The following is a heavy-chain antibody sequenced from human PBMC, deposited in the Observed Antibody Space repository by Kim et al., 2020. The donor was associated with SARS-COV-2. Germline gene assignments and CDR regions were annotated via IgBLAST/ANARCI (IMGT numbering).Heavy chain of an antibody. J-gene: IGHJ5*02. CDR3: ARGDYYGSGTGFDP. CDR1: GGSFSGYY. Sequence: SETLSLTCAVYGGSFSGYYWSWIRQPPGKGLEWIGEINHSGSTNYNPSLKSRVTISVDTSKNQFSLKLSSVTVADTAVYYCARGDYYGSGTGFDPWGQGTLVTVSS. V-gene: IGHV4-34*01. CDR2: INHSGST. D-gene: IGHD3-10*01.